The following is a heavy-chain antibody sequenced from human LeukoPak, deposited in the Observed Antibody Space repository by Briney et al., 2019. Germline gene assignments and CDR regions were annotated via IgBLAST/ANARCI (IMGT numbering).Heavy chain of an antibody. CDR1: GFTFGSYA. CDR3: AKNLCDILYGYPWGAMDV. J-gene: IGHJ6*02. V-gene: IGHV3-23*01. Sequence: AGSLRLSCVASGFTFGSYAMGWVRQAPGKGPEWVGVVTGSGTTYYTDSVEGRLTITRDNSRDTLYLQMNSLRVEGTATYYCAKNLCDILYGYPWGAMDVWGQGTTVIVSS. D-gene: IGHD3-9*01. CDR2: VTGSGTT.